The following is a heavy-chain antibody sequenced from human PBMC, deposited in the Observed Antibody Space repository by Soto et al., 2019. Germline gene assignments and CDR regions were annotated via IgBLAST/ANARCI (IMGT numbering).Heavy chain of an antibody. D-gene: IGHD3-3*01. CDR1: GFTFSSYW. J-gene: IGHJ5*02. V-gene: IGHV3-7*05. CDR2: IKQDGSEK. CDR3: ARVMGDDFWSGSINWFDP. Sequence: GGSLRLSCAASGFTFSSYWMSWVRQAPGKGLEWVANIKQDGSEKYYVDSVKGRFTISRDNAKNSLYLQMNSLRAEDTAVYYCARVMGDDFWSGSINWFDPWGQGTLVTVSS.